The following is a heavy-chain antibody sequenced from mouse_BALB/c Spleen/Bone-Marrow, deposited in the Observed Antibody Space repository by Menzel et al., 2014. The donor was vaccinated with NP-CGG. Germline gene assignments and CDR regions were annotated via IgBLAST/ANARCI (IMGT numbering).Heavy chain of an antibody. CDR1: GFTFSSYG. D-gene: IGHD1-1*01. Sequence: EVKVVESGGGLVQPGGSLKLSCVASGFTFSSYGTSWVRQTPDKRLELVATINNNGGSTYYPHSVKGQFTISRDNAKNPLYLQMSSLKSEDTAMYYCARVYGWYFDAWGAGTTVTVSS. V-gene: IGHV5-6-3*01. J-gene: IGHJ1*01. CDR3: ARVYGWYFDA. CDR2: INNNGGST.